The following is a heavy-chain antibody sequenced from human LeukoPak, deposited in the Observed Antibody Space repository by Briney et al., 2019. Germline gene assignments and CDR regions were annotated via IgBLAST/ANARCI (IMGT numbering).Heavy chain of an antibody. V-gene: IGHV1-8*03. D-gene: IGHD3-22*01. CDR3: ARDMYYYDSSGYYPLDY. CDR2: MNPSSGNT. CDR1: GYTFTSYG. Sequence: ASVKVSCKASGYTFTSYGISWVRQAPGQGLEWMGWMNPSSGNTGYAQKFQGRVTITRNTSISTAYMELSSLRSEDTAVYYCARDMYYYDSSGYYPLDYWGQGTLVTVSS. J-gene: IGHJ4*02.